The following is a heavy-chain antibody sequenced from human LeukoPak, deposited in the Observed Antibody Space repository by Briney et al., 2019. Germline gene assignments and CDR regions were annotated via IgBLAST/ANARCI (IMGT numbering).Heavy chain of an antibody. V-gene: IGHV3-7*01. Sequence: GGSLRLSCAASGFNFSSYWMSWVRQAPGKGLEWVANIKQDGSEKYYVDSVKGRFTISRDNAKNSLYLQMNSLRAEDTAVYYCARYRYNWNLIPYYFDCWGQGTLVTVSS. CDR1: GFNFSSYW. J-gene: IGHJ4*02. CDR3: ARYRYNWNLIPYYFDC. D-gene: IGHD1-7*01. CDR2: IKQDGSEK.